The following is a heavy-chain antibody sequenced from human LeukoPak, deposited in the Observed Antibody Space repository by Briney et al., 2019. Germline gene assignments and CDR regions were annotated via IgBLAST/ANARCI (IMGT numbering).Heavy chain of an antibody. D-gene: IGHD3-3*01. Sequence: EASVKVSCKASGGTFNNNGFSWVRQAPGQGLEWMGGIIPIFGTANYTQKFQGRVTITADESTSTAYMELSSLRSDDTVVYYCVRSITIFGVVILFGYWGQGTLVTVSS. CDR1: GGTFNNNG. V-gene: IGHV1-69*01. CDR2: IIPIFGTA. CDR3: VRSITIFGVVILFGY. J-gene: IGHJ4*02.